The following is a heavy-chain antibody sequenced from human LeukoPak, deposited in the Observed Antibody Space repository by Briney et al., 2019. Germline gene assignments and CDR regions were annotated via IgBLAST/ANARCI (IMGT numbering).Heavy chain of an antibody. CDR1: GGSISSSSYY. CDR3: ARGTDIVVVVAATPYFDY. J-gene: IGHJ4*02. D-gene: IGHD2-15*01. CDR2: INHSGST. V-gene: IGHV4-39*07. Sequence: SETLSLTCTVSGGSISSSSYYWGWIRQPPGKGLEWIGEINHSGSTNYNPSLKSRVTISVDTSKNQFSLKLSSVTAADTAVYYCARGTDIVVVVAATPYFDYWGQGTLVTVSS.